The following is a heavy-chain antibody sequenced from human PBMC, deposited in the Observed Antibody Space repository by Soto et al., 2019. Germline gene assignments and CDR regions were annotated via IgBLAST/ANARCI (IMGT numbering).Heavy chain of an antibody. CDR2: IIPLFDTS. CDR1: GGTFSSYT. D-gene: IGHD3-10*01. V-gene: IGHV1-69*01. CDR3: ARVQPRVRGDIITGSPVMDV. Sequence: QVQLVQSGAEVKKPGSSVKVSCKASGGTFSSYTLSWVRQAHGQGLEWMGVIIPLFDTSYYAQKFQGGVTITADEATSTTYVELGSLRSEDTAVYYCARVQPRVRGDIITGSPVMDVWGQGPTVTVSS. J-gene: IGHJ6*02.